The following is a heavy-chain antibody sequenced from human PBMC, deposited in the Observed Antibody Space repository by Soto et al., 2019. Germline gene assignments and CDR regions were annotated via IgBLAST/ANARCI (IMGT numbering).Heavy chain of an antibody. D-gene: IGHD6-19*01. Sequence: ASVKVSCKASGGTFSSYAISWVRQAPGQGLEWMGGIIPIFGTANYAQKFQGRVTMTRDTSTSTVYMELSSLRSEDTAVYYCARDRGYSSGWYYFDYWGQGTLVTAPQ. CDR2: IIPIFGTA. J-gene: IGHJ4*02. CDR1: GGTFSSYA. CDR3: ARDRGYSSGWYYFDY. V-gene: IGHV1-69*05.